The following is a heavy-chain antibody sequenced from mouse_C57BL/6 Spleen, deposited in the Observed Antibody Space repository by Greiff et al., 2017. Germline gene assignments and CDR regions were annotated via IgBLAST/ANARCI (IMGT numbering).Heavy chain of an antibody. CDR1: GYSITSGYD. V-gene: IGHV3-1*01. CDR3: ARDYYGSSGYYFDY. CDR2: ISYSGST. J-gene: IGHJ2*01. D-gene: IGHD1-1*01. Sequence: VQLKESGPGMVKPSQSLSLTCTVTGYSITSGYDWHWIRHFPGNKLEWMGYISYSGSTNYNPTLKSRISITHDTSKNHFFLKLNSVTTEDTATYYCARDYYGSSGYYFDYWGQGTTLTVSS.